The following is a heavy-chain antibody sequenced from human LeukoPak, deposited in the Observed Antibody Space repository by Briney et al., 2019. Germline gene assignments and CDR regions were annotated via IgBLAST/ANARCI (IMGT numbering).Heavy chain of an antibody. J-gene: IGHJ4*02. Sequence: GGSLRLSCAASGFTFSSYGMHWVRQAPGKGLEWVAFIRYDGSNKYYADSVKGRLTISRDNSKNTLYLQMNSLRAEDTAVYYCAKDLDAGSYFPALFDYWGQGTLVTVSS. CDR1: GFTFSSYG. V-gene: IGHV3-30*02. CDR2: IRYDGSNK. CDR3: AKDLDAGSYFPALFDY. D-gene: IGHD3-10*01.